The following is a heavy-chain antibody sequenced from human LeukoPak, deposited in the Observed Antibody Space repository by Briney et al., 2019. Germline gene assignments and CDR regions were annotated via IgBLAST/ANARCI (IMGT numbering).Heavy chain of an antibody. Sequence: GWSLRLSCAASGFTFSSYAMSWVRQAPGKGLEWVSAISGSGGSTYYADSVKGRFTISRDNSKNTLYLQMNSLRAEDTAVYYCAKGRDGYNNAFDYWGQGTLVTVSS. V-gene: IGHV3-23*01. J-gene: IGHJ4*02. CDR3: AKGRDGYNNAFDY. D-gene: IGHD5-24*01. CDR2: ISGSGGST. CDR1: GFTFSSYA.